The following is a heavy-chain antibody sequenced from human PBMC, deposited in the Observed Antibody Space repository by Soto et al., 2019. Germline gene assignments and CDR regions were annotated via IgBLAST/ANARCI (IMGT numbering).Heavy chain of an antibody. CDR1: GYTFFKYF. CDR2: INPSRGSA. V-gene: IGHV1-46*01. CDR3: ARPLIGNSIDL. J-gene: IGHJ3*01. Sequence: GASVKVSCKASGYTFFKYFIHWVRQAPGQGLEWIGIINPSRGSATYGPIFQGRVTLTTDMPTSTAYMELSSLRSEDTAVYYCARPLIGNSIDLWGQGTSVTVSS. D-gene: IGHD5-12*01.